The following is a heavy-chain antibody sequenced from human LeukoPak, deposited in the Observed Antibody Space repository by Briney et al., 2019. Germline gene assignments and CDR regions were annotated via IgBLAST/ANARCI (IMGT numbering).Heavy chain of an antibody. V-gene: IGHV3-53*01. CDR2: IYSGGST. J-gene: IGHJ4*02. Sequence: PGGSLRLSCAASGFTVSSNYMSWVRQAPGKGLGWVSVIYSGGSTYYADSVKGRFTISRDNSKNTLYLQMNSLRAEDMAVYYCAKDCIVGATTGSQFDYWGQGTLVTVSS. D-gene: IGHD1-26*01. CDR3: AKDCIVGATTGSQFDY. CDR1: GFTVSSNY.